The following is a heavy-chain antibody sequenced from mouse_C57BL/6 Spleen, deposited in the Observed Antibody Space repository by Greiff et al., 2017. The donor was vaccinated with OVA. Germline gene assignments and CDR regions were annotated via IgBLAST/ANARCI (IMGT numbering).Heavy chain of an antibody. CDR1: GFTFSSYA. CDR2: ISDGGSYT. Sequence: EVQRVESGGGLVKPGGSLKLSCAASGFTFSSYAMSWVRQTPEKRLEWVATISDGGSYTYYPDNVKGRFTISRDNAKNNLYLQMSHLKSEDTAMYYCARGTTYYSNYDYAMDYWGQGTSVTVSS. V-gene: IGHV5-4*01. CDR3: ARGTTYYSNYDYAMDY. J-gene: IGHJ4*01. D-gene: IGHD2-5*01.